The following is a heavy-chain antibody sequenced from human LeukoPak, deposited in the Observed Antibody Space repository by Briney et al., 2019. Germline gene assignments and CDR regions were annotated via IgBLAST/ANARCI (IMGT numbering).Heavy chain of an antibody. CDR2: INWNGGST. Sequence: GGSLRLSCAASGFTFSSYAMSWVRQAPGKGLEWVSGINWNGGSTGYADSVKGRFTISRDNAKNSLYLQMNSLRAEDTALYYCARESGGSYYGTSDYWGQGTLVTVSS. CDR3: ARESGGSYYGTSDY. CDR1: GFTFSSYA. V-gene: IGHV3-20*04. D-gene: IGHD1-26*01. J-gene: IGHJ4*02.